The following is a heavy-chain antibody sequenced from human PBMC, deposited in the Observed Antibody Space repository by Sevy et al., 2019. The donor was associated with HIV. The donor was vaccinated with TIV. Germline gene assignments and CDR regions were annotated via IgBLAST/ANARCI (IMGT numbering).Heavy chain of an antibody. CDR3: ATTYYYDSNGHSDY. CDR2: IYYSGNT. D-gene: IGHD3-22*01. Sequence: SETLSLTCTVSGGSISSGGYYWSWIRQYPGKGLEWIGYIYYSGNTYYNPSLKSRVTISVDTSKNQFSLKLSSVTAADTAVYNCATTYYYDSNGHSDYWGQGTLVTVSS. J-gene: IGHJ4*02. CDR1: GGSISSGGYY. V-gene: IGHV4-31*03.